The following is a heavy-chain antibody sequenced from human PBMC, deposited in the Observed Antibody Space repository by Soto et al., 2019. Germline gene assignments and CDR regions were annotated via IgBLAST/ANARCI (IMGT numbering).Heavy chain of an antibody. Sequence: SETLSLTCTVSGGSISSGGYYWSWIRQHPGKGLEWIGYIYYSGSTYYNPSLKSRVTISVDTSKNQFSLKLSSVTAADTAVYYCAKAAKISNGFDPWGQGTLVTVSS. CDR2: IYYSGST. CDR1: GGSISSGGYY. V-gene: IGHV4-31*03. D-gene: IGHD2-15*01. J-gene: IGHJ5*02. CDR3: AKAAKISNGFDP.